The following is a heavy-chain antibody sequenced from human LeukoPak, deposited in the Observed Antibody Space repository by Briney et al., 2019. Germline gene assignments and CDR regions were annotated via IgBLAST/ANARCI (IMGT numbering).Heavy chain of an antibody. CDR1: GFTFSDYY. Sequence: GGSLRLSCAASGFTFSDYYMSWIRQAPGKGLEWVSYISSSGSTIYYADSVKGRFTISRDNAKNSLYLQMNSLRAEDTAVYYCAREFPYPPDAFDIWGQGTMVTVSS. CDR3: AREFPYPPDAFDI. V-gene: IGHV3-11*01. J-gene: IGHJ3*02. D-gene: IGHD2-2*01. CDR2: ISSSGSTI.